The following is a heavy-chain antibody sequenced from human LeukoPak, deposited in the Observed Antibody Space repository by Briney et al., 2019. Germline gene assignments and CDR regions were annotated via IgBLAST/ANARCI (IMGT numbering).Heavy chain of an antibody. CDR2: ISHDGSKE. D-gene: IGHD5-12*01. J-gene: IGHJ4*02. CDR1: GFTLNTYS. CDR3: AREYSGRGYFDY. V-gene: IGHV3-30-3*01. Sequence: GRSLRLSCAASGFTLNTYSMHGVRQAPGKGLEWVAVISHDGSKEYYADSVKGRFTISRDNSKNTLYLQMNSLRAEDTAVYYCAREYSGRGYFDYWGQGTLVTVSS.